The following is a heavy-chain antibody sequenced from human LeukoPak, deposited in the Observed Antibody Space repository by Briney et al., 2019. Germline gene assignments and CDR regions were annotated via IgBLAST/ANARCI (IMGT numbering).Heavy chain of an antibody. CDR2: IKQDGSEK. Sequence: GGSLRLSCAASGFTFSSSWMSWVRQAPGKGLEWVANIKQDGSEKYYLGSVKGRFTISRDNAKSSLYLQMDSLRAEDTAVYYCARDGPYSSSATHPPWGQGTLVTVSS. D-gene: IGHD6-6*01. J-gene: IGHJ5*02. V-gene: IGHV3-7*03. CDR3: ARDGPYSSSATHPP. CDR1: GFTFSSSW.